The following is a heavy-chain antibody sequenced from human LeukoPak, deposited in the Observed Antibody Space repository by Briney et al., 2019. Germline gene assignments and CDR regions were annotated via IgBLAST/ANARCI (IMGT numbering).Heavy chain of an antibody. J-gene: IGHJ3*01. CDR2: INHSGST. CDR1: GGSFSGYY. CDR3: VRADIAAAGTGFDY. D-gene: IGHD6-13*01. V-gene: IGHV4-34*01. Sequence: SETLSLTCAVYGGSFSGYYWSWIRQPPGKGLEWIGEINHSGSTNYNPSLKSRVTISVDASKNQFSLKLSSVTAADTAVYYCVRADIAAAGTGFDYWGQGTMVTVSS.